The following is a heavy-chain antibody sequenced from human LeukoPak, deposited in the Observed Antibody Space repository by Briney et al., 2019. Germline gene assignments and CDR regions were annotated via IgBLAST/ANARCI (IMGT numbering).Heavy chain of an antibody. CDR3: AKVTPGNYDILTGYYIEVTEGAFDI. J-gene: IGHJ3*02. V-gene: IGHV3-30*02. Sequence: GGSLRLSYAASGFTFSSYGMHWVRQAPGKGLEWVAFIRYDGSNKYYADSVKGRFTISRDNSKNTLYLQMNSLRAEDTAVYYCAKVTPGNYDILTGYYIEVTEGAFDIWGQGTMVTVSS. CDR1: GFTFSSYG. CDR2: IRYDGSNK. D-gene: IGHD3-9*01.